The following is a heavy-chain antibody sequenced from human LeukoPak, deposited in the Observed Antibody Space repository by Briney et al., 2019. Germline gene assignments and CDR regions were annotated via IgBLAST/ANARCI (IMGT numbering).Heavy chain of an antibody. CDR2: ITSDGSST. CDR3: ARLGIAAAGEVDY. J-gene: IGHJ4*02. Sequence: GGSLRLSCAASGFTFSSYWMHWVRQAPGKGLVWVSRITSDGSSTAYADSVKGRFTISRDNAKNSLYLQMNSLRAEDTAVYYCARLGIAAAGEVDYWGQGTLVTVSS. CDR1: GFTFSSYW. D-gene: IGHD6-13*01. V-gene: IGHV3-74*01.